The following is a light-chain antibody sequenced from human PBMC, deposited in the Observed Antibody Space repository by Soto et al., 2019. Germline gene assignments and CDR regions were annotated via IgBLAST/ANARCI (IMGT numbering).Light chain of an antibody. CDR1: SSDIGGYNY. J-gene: IGLJ1*01. Sequence: QSVLTQPASVSGSPGQSITIFCTGTSSDIGGYNYVSWYQQHPGKAPKLMIYDVSNRPSGVPNRFSGSKSGNTASLTISGLQAEDEADYYCSSYTISNTLVFGSGTKVTVL. CDR3: SSYTISNTLV. CDR2: DVS. V-gene: IGLV2-14*01.